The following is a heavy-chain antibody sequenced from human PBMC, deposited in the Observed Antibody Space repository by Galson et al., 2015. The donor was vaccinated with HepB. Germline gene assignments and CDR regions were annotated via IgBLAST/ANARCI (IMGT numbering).Heavy chain of an antibody. CDR1: GDSVSSNSAA. CDR3: AREQESSSAVGDFDY. CDR2: VYYRSKWYN. V-gene: IGHV6-1*01. Sequence: CAISGDSVSSNSAAWNWIRQSPSRGLEWLGRVYYRSKWYNDYAVSVKSRITINPDTSNNQFSLQLNSVTLEDAAVYYCAREQESSSAVGDFDYWGQGTLVTVSS. J-gene: IGHJ4*02. D-gene: IGHD6-13*01.